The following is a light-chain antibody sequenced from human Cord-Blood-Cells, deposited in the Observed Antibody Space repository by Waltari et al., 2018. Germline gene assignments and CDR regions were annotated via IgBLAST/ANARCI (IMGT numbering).Light chain of an antibody. CDR3: QQSYSTPLT. Sequence: DIQMTQSPSSLSASVGARVTITCRASQSISSYLNWYQQKPGQAPELLSYAASSLQSGVPSRFSGSGSGTDFTITISSLQPEEFATYYGQQSYSTPLTFGGGTKVEIK. CDR2: AAS. V-gene: IGKV1-39*01. CDR1: QSISSY. J-gene: IGKJ4*01.